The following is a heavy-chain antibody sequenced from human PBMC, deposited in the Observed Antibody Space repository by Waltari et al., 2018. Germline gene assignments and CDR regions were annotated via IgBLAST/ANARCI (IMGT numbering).Heavy chain of an antibody. CDR2: IYTSGST. CDR3: AREPAIGTRAPDY. D-gene: IGHD3-22*01. V-gene: IGHV4-4*07. J-gene: IGHJ4*02. Sequence: QVQLQESGPGLVKPSETLSLTCTVSVGSIGSDYWSWIRQPAGKGLEWIGRIYTSGSTNYNPSLKSRVTMSVDTSKNQFSLKLSAVTAADTAVYYCAREPAIGTRAPDYWGQGTLVTVSS. CDR1: VGSIGSDY.